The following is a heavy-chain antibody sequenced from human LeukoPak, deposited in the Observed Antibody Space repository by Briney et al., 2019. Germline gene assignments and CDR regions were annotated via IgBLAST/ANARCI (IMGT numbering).Heavy chain of an antibody. D-gene: IGHD2-15*01. CDR3: AREPSGGSSSRGFDP. V-gene: IGHV1-18*01. Sequence: ASVNVSCTASGYTFTSYGISWVRQAPGQGLEWMGWISAYNGNTNYAQKLQGRVTMTTDTSTSTAYMELRSLRSDDTAVYYCAREPSGGSSSRGFDPWGQGTLVTVSS. CDR1: GYTFTSYG. J-gene: IGHJ5*02. CDR2: ISAYNGNT.